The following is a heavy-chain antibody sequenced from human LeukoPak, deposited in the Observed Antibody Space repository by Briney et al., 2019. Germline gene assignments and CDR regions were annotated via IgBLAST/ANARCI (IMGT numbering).Heavy chain of an antibody. CDR2: IRSKANSYAT. CDR3: TRRLYYYDSSGYYDDC. J-gene: IGHJ4*02. D-gene: IGHD3-22*01. Sequence: GGSLKLSCAASGFTFSGSAMHWVRQASGKGLEWVGRIRSKANSYATAYAASVKGRFTISRDDSKNTAYLQMNSLKTEDTAVYYCTRRLYYYDSSGYYDDCWGQGTLVTVSS. V-gene: IGHV3-73*01. CDR1: GFTFSGSA.